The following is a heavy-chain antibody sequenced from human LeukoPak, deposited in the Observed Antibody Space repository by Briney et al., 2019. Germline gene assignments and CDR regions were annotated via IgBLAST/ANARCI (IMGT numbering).Heavy chain of an antibody. CDR1: GASISPYY. CDR3: ATGYSSGWYAFDI. Sequence: SETLSLTCSVSGASISPYYWVWIRQPPGKGLEWIGYVFYNGRTSYNPSLKSRVTISVDTSKNQFSLKLSSVTAADTAVYYCATGYSSGWYAFDIWGQGTMVTVSS. D-gene: IGHD6-19*01. CDR2: VFYNGRT. J-gene: IGHJ3*02. V-gene: IGHV4-59*01.